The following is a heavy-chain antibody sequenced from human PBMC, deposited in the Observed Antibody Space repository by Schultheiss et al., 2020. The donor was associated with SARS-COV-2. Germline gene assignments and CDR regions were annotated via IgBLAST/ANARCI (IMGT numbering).Heavy chain of an antibody. D-gene: IGHD4-17*01. CDR1: GYSFTSYW. CDR3: ARPTTGYYYGMDV. V-gene: IGHV5-51*01. CDR2: IYPGDSYT. J-gene: IGHJ6*02. Sequence: GGSLRLSCKGSGYSFTSYWIGWVRQMPGKGLEWMGIIYPGDSYTRYSPSFQGQVTISADKSISTAYLQWSSLKASDTAMYYCARPTTGYYYGMDVWGQGTTVTVSS.